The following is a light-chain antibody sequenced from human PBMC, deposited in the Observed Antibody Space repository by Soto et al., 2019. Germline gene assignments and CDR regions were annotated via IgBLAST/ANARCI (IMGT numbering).Light chain of an antibody. CDR1: SSNIGSNT. J-gene: IGLJ3*02. Sequence: QPVLTQPPSASATPGQRVTISCSGSSSNIGSNTVNWYQQLPGTAPKLLIYKSNQRPSGVPDRFSGSKSGTSASLAISGLQSEDDADYYCAAWDDSLNGRAFGGGTKLTVL. CDR3: AAWDDSLNGRA. CDR2: KSN. V-gene: IGLV1-44*01.